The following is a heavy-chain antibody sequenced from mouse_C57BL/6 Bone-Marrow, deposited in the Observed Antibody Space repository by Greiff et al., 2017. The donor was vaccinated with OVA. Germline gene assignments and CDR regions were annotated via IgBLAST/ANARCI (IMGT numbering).Heavy chain of an antibody. Sequence: VQLQQSGPELVKPGASVKISCKASGYTFTDYYINWVKQRPGQGLEWIGWIFPGSGSTYYNEKFKGKATLTVDKSSSTAYILLSSLTSEDSAVYFCARRGLPWYFDVWGTGTTVTVSS. CDR1: GYTFTDYY. V-gene: IGHV1-75*01. CDR3: ARRGLPWYFDV. D-gene: IGHD2-4*01. CDR2: IFPGSGST. J-gene: IGHJ1*03.